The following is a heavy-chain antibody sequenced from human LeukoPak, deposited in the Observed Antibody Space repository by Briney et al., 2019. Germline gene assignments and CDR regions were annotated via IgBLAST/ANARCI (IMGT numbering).Heavy chain of an antibody. CDR3: ARDQGGCTNGVCYSSRGWFDP. V-gene: IGHV4-39*07. CDR1: GGSISSSSYY. Sequence: SETLSLTCTVSGGSISSSSYYWGWIRQPPGKGLKWIGSIYYSGSTYYNPSLRSRVTISVNTSKNQFSLKLSSVTAADTAVYYCARDQGGCTNGVCYSSRGWFDPWGQGTLVTVSS. CDR2: IYYSGST. D-gene: IGHD2-8*01. J-gene: IGHJ5*02.